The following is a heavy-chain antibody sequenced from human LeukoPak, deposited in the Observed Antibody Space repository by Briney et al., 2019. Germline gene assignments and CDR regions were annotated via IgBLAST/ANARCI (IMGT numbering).Heavy chain of an antibody. Sequence: GASVKVSCKASGYTFTGYYMHWVRQAPGQGLEWMGWINPNSGGTNYAQKFQGRVTMTRDTSISTAYMELSRLRSDDTAVYYCARLRRYFDWWYFDYWGQGTLVTVSS. CDR2: INPNSGGT. J-gene: IGHJ4*02. CDR1: GYTFTGYY. D-gene: IGHD3-9*01. V-gene: IGHV1-2*02. CDR3: ARLRRYFDWWYFDY.